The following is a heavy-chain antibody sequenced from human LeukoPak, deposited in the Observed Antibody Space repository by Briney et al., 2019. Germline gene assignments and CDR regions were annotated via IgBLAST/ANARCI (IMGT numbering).Heavy chain of an antibody. CDR3: ARVTYDSSACSHFDY. CDR2: ISSSSNYI. Sequence: GGSLRLSCAASGFTFSCCTFNWVRQAPGKGLEWVSSISSSSNYIYYADSVKGRFTISRDNDKNSLYLQMNSLRAEDTAVYYCARVTYDSSACSHFDYWGQGTLVTVSS. V-gene: IGHV3-21*01. J-gene: IGHJ4*02. D-gene: IGHD3-22*01. CDR1: GFTFSCCT.